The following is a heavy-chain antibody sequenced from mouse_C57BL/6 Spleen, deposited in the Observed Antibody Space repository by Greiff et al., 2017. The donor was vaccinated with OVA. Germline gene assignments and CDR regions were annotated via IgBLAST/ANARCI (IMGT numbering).Heavy chain of an antibody. J-gene: IGHJ4*01. CDR2: ISYDGSN. Sequence: EVQLQQSGPGLVKPSQSLSLTCSVTGYSITSGYYWNWIRQFPGNKLEWMGYISYDGSNNYNPSLKNRISITRDTSKNQFFLKLNSVTTEDTATDYCAREGLLLPYAMDYWGQGTSVTVSS. CDR1: GYSITSGYY. V-gene: IGHV3-6*01. CDR3: AREGLLLPYAMDY. D-gene: IGHD1-1*01.